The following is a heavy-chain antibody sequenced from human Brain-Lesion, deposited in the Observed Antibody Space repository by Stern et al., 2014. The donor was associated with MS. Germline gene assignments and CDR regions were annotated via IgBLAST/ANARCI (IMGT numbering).Heavy chain of an antibody. V-gene: IGHV1-8*01. CDR2: MNPYSGNT. CDR3: ARAVRNQLLSEY. D-gene: IGHD2-2*01. CDR1: GYTFSRSD. J-gene: IGHJ4*02. Sequence: QLVQSGAEVKKPGASVKVSCKASGYTFSRSDITWVRQASGHGLEWMGWMNPYSGNTGYAQKFKGRVSMTSDPSISTVYMELTSLTSDDTAVYFCARAVRNQLLSEYWGQGTLVTVSS.